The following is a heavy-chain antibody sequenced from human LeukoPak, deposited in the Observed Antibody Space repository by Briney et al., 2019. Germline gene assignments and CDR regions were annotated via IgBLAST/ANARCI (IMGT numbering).Heavy chain of an antibody. V-gene: IGHV4-59*01. CDR2: IYYSGNT. Sequence: SSETLSLTCTVSGGSISSYYRAWIRQPPGKGLEWIGYIYYSGNTNYNPSLKSRVTISVDTSKNQFSLKLSSVTAADTAVYYCARVSFIPAVNFGWWFDPWGQGTLVTVSS. CDR1: GGSISSYY. J-gene: IGHJ5*02. CDR3: ARVSFIPAVNFGWWFDP. D-gene: IGHD6-13*01.